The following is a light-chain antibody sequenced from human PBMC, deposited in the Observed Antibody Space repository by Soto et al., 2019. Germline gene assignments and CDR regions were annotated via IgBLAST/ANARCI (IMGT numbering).Light chain of an antibody. CDR2: QVS. CDR3: SSYTSSSTWV. Sequence: QSVLTQPPSVSGSPGQSVTISCTGTSSDVGSYNRVSWYQQPPGTAPKLMIYQVSNRPSGVPDRFSGSKSGNTASLTISGPQAEDEADYYCSSYTSSSTWVFGGGTQLTVL. CDR1: SSDVGSYNR. J-gene: IGLJ3*02. V-gene: IGLV2-18*02.